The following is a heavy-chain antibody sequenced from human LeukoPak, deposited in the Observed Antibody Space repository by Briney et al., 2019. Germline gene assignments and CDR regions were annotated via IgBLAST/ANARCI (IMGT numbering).Heavy chain of an antibody. CDR3: AREIRKNYFDY. CDR1: GFTVSSNY. J-gene: IGHJ4*02. V-gene: IGHV3-53*01. CDR2: IYSGGSI. Sequence: GGSLRLSCAASGFTVSSNYMSWVRQAPGKGLEWVSVIYSGGSIYYADSVKGRFTISRDNSKNSLYLQMNSLRAEDTAVYYCAREIRKNYFDYWGQGTLVTVSS.